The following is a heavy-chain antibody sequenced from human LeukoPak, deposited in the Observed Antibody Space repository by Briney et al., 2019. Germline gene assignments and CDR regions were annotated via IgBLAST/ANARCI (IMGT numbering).Heavy chain of an antibody. CDR3: ARDYYGSGSNVGYYYYGMDV. CDR1: GFTFSSYG. CDR2: IWYDGSNK. Sequence: GGSLRLSCAASGFTFSSYGMHWVRQARGKGLEWVAVIWYDGSNKYYADSVKGRFTISRDNSTNTLYLQMNSLRAEDTAVYYCARDYYGSGSNVGYYYYGMDVWGQGTTVTVSS. V-gene: IGHV3-33*01. J-gene: IGHJ6*02. D-gene: IGHD3-10*01.